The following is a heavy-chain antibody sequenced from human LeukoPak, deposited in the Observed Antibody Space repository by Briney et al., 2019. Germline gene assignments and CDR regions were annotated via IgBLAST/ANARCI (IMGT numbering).Heavy chain of an antibody. J-gene: IGHJ1*01. CDR3: ARDLGVATTPDN. CDR1: GYTFTDYY. CDR2: INPKSGGT. Sequence: ASVKVSCKASGYTFTDYYMYWVRQAPGQGLEWMGWINPKSGGTNFAQNLRGRVTMTWDTSISTAYMELHRLRSDDTAVYYCARDLGVATTPDNWGQGTLVTVSS. D-gene: IGHD5-12*01. V-gene: IGHV1-2*02.